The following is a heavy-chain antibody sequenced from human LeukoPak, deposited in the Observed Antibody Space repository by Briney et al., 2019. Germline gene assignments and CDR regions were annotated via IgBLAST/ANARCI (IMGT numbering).Heavy chain of an antibody. D-gene: IGHD1-26*01. CDR2: INQDGSEI. CDR3: ARDWMEGATFEIQGPVDY. CDR1: GFTFSSYW. J-gene: IGHJ4*02. V-gene: IGHV3-7*01. Sequence: GGPLRLSCAASGFTFSSYWMTWVRQSPGKGLEWVANINQDGSEIYYVDSVKGRFTISRDNAKNSLYLQMTSLRAEDTAVYYCARDWMEGATFEIQGPVDYWGQGTLVTVSS.